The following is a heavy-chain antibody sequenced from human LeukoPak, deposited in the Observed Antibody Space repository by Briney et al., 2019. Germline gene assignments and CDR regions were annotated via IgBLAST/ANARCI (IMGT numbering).Heavy chain of an antibody. Sequence: SETLSLTCTVSGGSISSYYRSWIRQPPGKGLEWIANIYHTGSTNYNPSLSGRVTISIDTAKNQFSLKLTSVTAADTAVYYCARRGRNSSGWQDYLWGQGTLVTVSS. V-gene: IGHV4-59*01. CDR1: GGSISSYY. D-gene: IGHD6-25*01. CDR2: IYHTGST. J-gene: IGHJ4*02. CDR3: ARRGRNSSGWQDYL.